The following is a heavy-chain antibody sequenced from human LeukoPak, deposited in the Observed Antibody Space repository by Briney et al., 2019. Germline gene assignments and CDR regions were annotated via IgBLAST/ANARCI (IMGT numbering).Heavy chain of an antibody. J-gene: IGHJ2*01. Sequence: PGRSLRLSCVASGFRFSYYGMHLVRQAPGKGLEWVATMSYEGSNKYFADSVKGRFTVSRDNSKNTVYLQMNSLRPEDTALYYCAKDRDFDFWSGPSYFDLWGRGTLVTVSS. CDR3: AKDRDFDFWSGPSYFDL. V-gene: IGHV3-30*18. CDR2: MSYEGSNK. CDR1: GFRFSYYG. D-gene: IGHD3-3*01.